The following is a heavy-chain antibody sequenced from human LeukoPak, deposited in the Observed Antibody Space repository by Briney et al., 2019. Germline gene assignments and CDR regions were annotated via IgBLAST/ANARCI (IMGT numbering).Heavy chain of an antibody. CDR1: GFTFSSYA. CDR2: ISYDGSNK. CDR3: ARDPVGSYLFDY. D-gene: IGHD1-26*01. Sequence: GGSLRLSCAASGFTFSSYAMHWVRQAPGKGLEWVAVISYDGSNKYYADSVKGRFTISRDNSKNTLYLQMNSLRAEDTAVYYCARDPVGSYLFDYWGQGTLVTVSS. J-gene: IGHJ4*02. V-gene: IGHV3-30-3*01.